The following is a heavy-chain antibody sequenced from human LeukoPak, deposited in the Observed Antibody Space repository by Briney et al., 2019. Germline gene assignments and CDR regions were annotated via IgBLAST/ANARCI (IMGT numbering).Heavy chain of an antibody. J-gene: IGHJ4*02. CDR2: IYYSGST. CDR3: ARHVGSSSWQNFDY. D-gene: IGHD6-13*01. Sequence: SWIRQPPGKXXEWIGYIYYSGSTNYNPSLKSRVTISVDTSKNQFSLKLSSVTAADTAVYYCARHVGSSSWQNFDYWGQGTLVTVSS. V-gene: IGHV4-59*08.